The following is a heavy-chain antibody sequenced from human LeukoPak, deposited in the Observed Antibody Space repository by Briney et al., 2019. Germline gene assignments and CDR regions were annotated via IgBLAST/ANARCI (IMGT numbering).Heavy chain of an antibody. CDR2: ISSSSSTI. V-gene: IGHV3-48*01. CDR1: GFTFSSNS. Sequence: GGSLRLSCAASGFTFSSNSMNWVSQVPGKGLEWLSYISSSSSTIYYADSVEGRFTISRDNAKNSLYLQMNSLGAEDTAVYYRARNNYGGKVGYAFDIWGQGTMVTVSS. CDR3: ARNNYGGKVGYAFDI. D-gene: IGHD4-23*01. J-gene: IGHJ3*02.